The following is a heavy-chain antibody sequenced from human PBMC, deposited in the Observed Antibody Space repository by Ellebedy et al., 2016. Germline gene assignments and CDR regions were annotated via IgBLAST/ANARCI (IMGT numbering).Heavy chain of an antibody. CDR2: ISAGSGTT. V-gene: IGHV3-23*01. CDR1: GLNFNTFF. Sequence: GESLKISXTASGLNFNTFFMSWVRQAPGKGLEWVSTISAGSGTTRLADSVKGRFTISRDSSKNSVYLRMNNLRVEDTAVYYCRQGHYADLWGQGTLVTVSS. J-gene: IGHJ4*02. D-gene: IGHD4-17*01. CDR3: RQGHYADL.